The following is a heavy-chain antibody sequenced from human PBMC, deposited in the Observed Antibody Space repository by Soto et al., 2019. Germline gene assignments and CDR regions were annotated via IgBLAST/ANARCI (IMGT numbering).Heavy chain of an antibody. Sequence: SETLSLTCTVSGDSMATGGHYYNWIREVPGKGLEWIGYVYYSGATHYTPSLRARATISRDTSKNQFSLRLISVTAADTALYYCARDKDLQPTVWGFWGQGIQVTVSS. CDR2: VYYSGAT. CDR1: GDSMATGGHY. J-gene: IGHJ4*02. V-gene: IGHV4-31*03. D-gene: IGHD3-16*01. CDR3: ARDKDLQPTVWGF.